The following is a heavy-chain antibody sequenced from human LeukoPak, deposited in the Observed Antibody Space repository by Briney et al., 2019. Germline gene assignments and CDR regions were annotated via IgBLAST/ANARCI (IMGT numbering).Heavy chain of an antibody. CDR2: ICTSGST. D-gene: IGHD3-22*01. Sequence: SETLSLTCAVSGGSISSYYWSWIRQPPGKGLEWVGYICTSGSTNYNPSLKSRVTISVDTSKNQFSLNLSSVTAGDTAVYYCACRSYYYDSSHFFDYWGQGTLVTVSS. J-gene: IGHJ4*02. CDR1: GGSISSYY. CDR3: ACRSYYYDSSHFFDY. V-gene: IGHV4-4*09.